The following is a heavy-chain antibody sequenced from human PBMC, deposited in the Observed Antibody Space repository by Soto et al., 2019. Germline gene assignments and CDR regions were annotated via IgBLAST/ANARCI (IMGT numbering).Heavy chain of an antibody. J-gene: IGHJ4*02. CDR2: ISGSGGRT. CDR3: AKTLLSISWYGLHDY. V-gene: IGHV3-23*01. D-gene: IGHD6-13*01. CDR1: EFTFSSYA. Sequence: EVQLLESGGGLVQPGGSLRLSCAASEFTFSSYAMSWVRQAPGKGLEWVSTISGSGGRTYYADSVKGRFTISRDNSRNTLHLQMNSLRVEDTALYYCAKTLLSISWYGLHDYVSQGTLVTVSS.